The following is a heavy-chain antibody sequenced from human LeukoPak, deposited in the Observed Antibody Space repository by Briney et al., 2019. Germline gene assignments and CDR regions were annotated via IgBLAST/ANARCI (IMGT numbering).Heavy chain of an antibody. D-gene: IGHD3-10*01. CDR2: IYYSGST. Sequence: SETLSLTCTVSGGSISSYYWSGIRQPPGKGLEWIGYIYYSGSTNYNPSLKSRVTISVDTSKNQFSLKLSSVTAAATAVYYCARHSGVTLDVWGQGTTVTVSS. CDR1: GGSISSYY. J-gene: IGHJ6*02. V-gene: IGHV4-59*08. CDR3: ARHSGVTLDV.